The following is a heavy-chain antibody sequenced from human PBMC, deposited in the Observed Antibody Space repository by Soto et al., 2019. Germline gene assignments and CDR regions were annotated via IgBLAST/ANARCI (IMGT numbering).Heavy chain of an antibody. CDR1: GGSISSGGYS. J-gene: IGHJ4*02. CDR2: IYHSGST. Sequence: QLQLQESGSGLVKPSQTLSLTCAVSGGSISSGGYSWSWIRQPPGKGLEWIGYIYHSGSTYYNPSLKRRVTISVDWSKIQFSLTLSSVTAADTAVYYCARGQVVAAQHWGQGTLVTVSS. D-gene: IGHD2-15*01. V-gene: IGHV4-30-2*01. CDR3: ARGQVVAAQH.